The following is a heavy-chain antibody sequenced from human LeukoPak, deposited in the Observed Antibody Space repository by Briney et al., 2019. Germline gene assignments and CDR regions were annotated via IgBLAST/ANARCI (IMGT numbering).Heavy chain of an antibody. Sequence: GGSLRLSCAASGFTLSSYAMHWVRQAPGKGLEWVAVISYDGSNKYYADSVKGRFTISRDNSKNTLYLQMNSLRAEDTAVYYCAKDYTYYDILTGYLFWGQGTLVTVSS. V-gene: IGHV3-30*04. J-gene: IGHJ4*02. D-gene: IGHD3-9*01. CDR2: ISYDGSNK. CDR3: AKDYTYYDILTGYLF. CDR1: GFTLSSYA.